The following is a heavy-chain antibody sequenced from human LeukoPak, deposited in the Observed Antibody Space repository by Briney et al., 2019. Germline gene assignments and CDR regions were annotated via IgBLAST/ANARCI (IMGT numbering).Heavy chain of an antibody. CDR2: INHSGST. D-gene: IGHD3-22*01. CDR1: GGSFSGYY. Sequence: SETLSLTCAVYGGSFSGYYWSWIRQPPGKGLEWIGEINHSGSTNYNPSLKSRVTISVDTSKNQFSLKLSSVTAADTAVYYCARATTYYYDRWGQGTLVTVSS. V-gene: IGHV4-34*01. J-gene: IGHJ4*02. CDR3: ARATTYYYDR.